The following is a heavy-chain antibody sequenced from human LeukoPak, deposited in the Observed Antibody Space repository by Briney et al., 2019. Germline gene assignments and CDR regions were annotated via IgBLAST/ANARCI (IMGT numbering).Heavy chain of an antibody. J-gene: IGHJ4*02. Sequence: GASVKVSCKASGYTFTGYYLHWVRQAPGQGLEWMGWINPDSGGTNYAQEFQGRVTMTRDTSISTAYLDLSRLRSDDTAVYYCARDRGDGYNAYYFDYWGQGTLVTVSS. V-gene: IGHV1-2*02. D-gene: IGHD5-24*01. CDR2: INPDSGGT. CDR1: GYTFTGYY. CDR3: ARDRGDGYNAYYFDY.